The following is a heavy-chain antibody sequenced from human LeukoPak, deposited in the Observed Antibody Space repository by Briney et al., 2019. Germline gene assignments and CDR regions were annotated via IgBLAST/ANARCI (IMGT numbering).Heavy chain of an antibody. D-gene: IGHD3-22*01. J-gene: IGHJ4*02. CDR1: GGSISSYY. V-gene: IGHV4-59*12. CDR2: IYYSGST. CDR3: ARRTYYYDSSGYYSPFDY. Sequence: PSETLSLTCTVSGGSISSYYWSWIRQPPGKRLEWIGYIYYSGSTYYNPSLKSRVTISVDTSKNQFSLKLSSVTAADTAVYYCARRTYYYDSSGYYSPFDYWGQGTLVTVSS.